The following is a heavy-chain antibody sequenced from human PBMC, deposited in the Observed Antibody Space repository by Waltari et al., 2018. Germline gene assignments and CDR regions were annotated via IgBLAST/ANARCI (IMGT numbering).Heavy chain of an antibody. D-gene: IGHD6-19*01. CDR2: IHRSGRT. J-gene: IGHJ4*02. V-gene: IGHV4-4*02. CDR1: GDSMSENYW. CDR3: ARDRVRGLYFDS. Sequence: QLQLQQSGPGLVKPSESLSLTCGVSGDSMSENYWWSWVRQSPEKGREWIGQIHRSGRTYYNPSLESRVSVSMDTSNNKFFLKLSSAIAADTAVYYCARDRVRGLYFDSWGLGTLVTVSP.